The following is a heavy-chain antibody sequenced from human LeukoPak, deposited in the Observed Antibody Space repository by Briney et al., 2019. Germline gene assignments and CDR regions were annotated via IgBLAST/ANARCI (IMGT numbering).Heavy chain of an antibody. Sequence: GGSLRLSCAASGFTFSSYWLSWVRQAPGKGLEWLANIKQDGSEKYYVASVKGRFTISRDNAKKSVYVQMNSLRAEDTAVYYCASVVDYYYMDVWGKGTTVTVSS. CDR3: ASVVDYYYMDV. CDR2: IKQDGSEK. CDR1: GFTFSSYW. J-gene: IGHJ6*03. V-gene: IGHV3-7*01. D-gene: IGHD2-15*01.